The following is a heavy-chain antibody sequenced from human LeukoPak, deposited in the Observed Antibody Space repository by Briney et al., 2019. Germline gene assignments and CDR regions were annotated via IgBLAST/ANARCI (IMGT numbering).Heavy chain of an antibody. CDR1: GGSFSGYY. Sequence: SETLSLTCAVYGGSFSGYYWSWIRQPPGKGLEWIGEINHSGSTNYNPSLKSRVTISVDTSKNQFSLKLSSVTAADTAVYYCARQKRRLAVAGTREYYFDYWGQGTLVTVSS. V-gene: IGHV4-34*01. J-gene: IGHJ4*02. CDR2: INHSGST. D-gene: IGHD6-19*01. CDR3: ARQKRRLAVAGTREYYFDY.